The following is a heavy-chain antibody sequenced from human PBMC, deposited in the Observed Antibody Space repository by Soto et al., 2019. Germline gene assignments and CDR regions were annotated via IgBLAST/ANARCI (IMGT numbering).Heavy chain of an antibody. CDR2: ISASGDNA. J-gene: IGHJ4*02. CDR3: AKFFVAGTRGYFDS. V-gene: IGHV3-23*01. CDR1: GFIFSSYA. D-gene: IGHD6-19*01. Sequence: LRLSCSASGFIFSSYAMSWVRQAPGKGLEWVSAISASGDNAYYADSVKGRFTISRDRSKSLYLQMKSLRAGDTAIYYCAKFFVAGTRGYFDSWGQGTLVTVSS.